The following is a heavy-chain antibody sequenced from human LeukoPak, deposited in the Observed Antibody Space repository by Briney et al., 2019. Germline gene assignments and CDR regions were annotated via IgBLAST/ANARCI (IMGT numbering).Heavy chain of an antibody. CDR2: TYYRSKWYN. D-gene: IGHD3-10*01. Sequence: SQTLSLTCAISGDSVSSNSAAWNWIRQSPSRGLEWLGRTYYRSKWYNDYAVSLKSRITVNPDTPKNQFSLQLNSVTPEDTAVYYCARRILWFGELAFDPWGQGTLVTVSS. J-gene: IGHJ5*02. CDR1: GDSVSSNSAA. CDR3: ARRILWFGELAFDP. V-gene: IGHV6-1*01.